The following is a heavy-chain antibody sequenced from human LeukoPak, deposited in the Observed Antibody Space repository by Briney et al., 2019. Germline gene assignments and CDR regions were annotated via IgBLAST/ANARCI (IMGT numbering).Heavy chain of an antibody. CDR1: GGSFSGYY. CDR3: ARGQGVTVIKVGKNWFDP. D-gene: IGHD3-22*01. Sequence: PSETLSLTCAVYGGSFSGYYWSWIRQPPGKGLEWIGEINHSGSTNYNPSLKSRVTISVDTSKNQFSLDMRSMTAADTGVYYCARGQGVTVIKVGKNWFDPWSQGTQVIVS. CDR2: INHSGST. J-gene: IGHJ5*02. V-gene: IGHV4-34*01.